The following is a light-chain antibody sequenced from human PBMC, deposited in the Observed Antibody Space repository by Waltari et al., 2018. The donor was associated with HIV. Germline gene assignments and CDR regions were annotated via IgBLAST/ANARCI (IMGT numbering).Light chain of an antibody. CDR1: SSDVGSYDY. V-gene: IGLV2-8*01. Sequence: QSALTQTPSASGSPGQSVTISCTGTSSDVGSYDYVSWYQQYPDKAPKLMIYEVDKRPSGVPDRFSGSKSGNTASLTVSGLQAEDEADYYCSSYAGNNNLVFGTGTKVTVL. CDR3: SSYAGNNNLV. CDR2: EVD. J-gene: IGLJ1*01.